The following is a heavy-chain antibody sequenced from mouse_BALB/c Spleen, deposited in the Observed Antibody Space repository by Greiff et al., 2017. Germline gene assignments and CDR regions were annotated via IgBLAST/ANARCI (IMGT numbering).Heavy chain of an antibody. J-gene: IGHJ4*01. CDR2: IDPANGNT. Sequence: EVKLQESGAELVKPGASVKLSCTASGFNIKDTYMHWVKQRPEQGLEWIGRIDPANGNTKYDPKFQGKATITADTSSNTAYLQLSSLTSEDTAVYYCAHYGGYAMDYWGQGTSVTVSS. CDR1: GFNIKDTY. D-gene: IGHD1-2*01. V-gene: IGHV14-3*02. CDR3: AHYGGYAMDY.